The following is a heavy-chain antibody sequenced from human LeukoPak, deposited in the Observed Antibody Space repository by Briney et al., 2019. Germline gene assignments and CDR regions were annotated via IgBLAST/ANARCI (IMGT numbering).Heavy chain of an antibody. V-gene: IGHV3-49*04. CDR2: IRSKAYGGTT. Sequence: PGRSLRLSCTASGFTFGDYAMSWVRQPPGKGLEWVGFIRSKAYGGTTEYAASVKGRFTISRDDSKSIAYLQMNSMKTEDTAVYYCTSENDVLRFLEWLLPTDYWGQGTLVTVSS. CDR3: TSENDVLRFLEWLLPTDY. D-gene: IGHD3-3*01. J-gene: IGHJ4*02. CDR1: GFTFGDYA.